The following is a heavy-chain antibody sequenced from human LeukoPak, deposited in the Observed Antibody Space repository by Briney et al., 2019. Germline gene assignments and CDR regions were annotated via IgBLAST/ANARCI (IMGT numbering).Heavy chain of an antibody. CDR1: GYTFTSYY. J-gene: IGHJ5*02. CDR3: AKYAAAVAGWFDP. Sequence: ASVKVSCKASGYTFTSYYMHWVRQAPGQGREWMGIIYPSGGSTTYAHKFQGTVTMTRDTSTSTFYMELSSLRSEDTAVYYCAKYAAAVAGWFDPWGQGTLVTVSS. V-gene: IGHV1-46*01. CDR2: IYPSGGST. D-gene: IGHD6-19*01.